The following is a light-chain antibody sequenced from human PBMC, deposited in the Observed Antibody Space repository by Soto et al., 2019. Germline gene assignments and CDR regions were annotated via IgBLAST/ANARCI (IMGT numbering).Light chain of an antibody. CDR3: HQYHSPPQT. V-gene: IGKV3-20*01. CDR1: QTMTRAY. J-gene: IGKJ2*01. Sequence: EIVLMQSPGTLSLSPGERATLSCRASQTMTRAYVAWYQQKPGQAPRLLIYAASYRATGISDKFSGSGSGTDFSLTIIRLEPEDSAVYYCHQYHSPPQTFGQGTKVDIK. CDR2: AAS.